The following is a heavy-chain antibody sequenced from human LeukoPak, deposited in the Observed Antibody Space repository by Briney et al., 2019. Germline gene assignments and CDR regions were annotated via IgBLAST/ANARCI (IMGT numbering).Heavy chain of an antibody. J-gene: IGHJ6*02. CDR3: ARCSPGWFGYYYYGMDV. CDR2: INPSGGST. V-gene: IGHV1-46*01. Sequence: ASVKVSCKASGYTFTSYYMHWVRQAPGQGLEWMGIINPSGGSTSCAQKFQGRVTMTRNTSISTAYMELSSLRSEDTAVYYCARCSPGWFGYYYYGMDVWGQGTTVTVSS. CDR1: GYTFTSYY. D-gene: IGHD6-19*01.